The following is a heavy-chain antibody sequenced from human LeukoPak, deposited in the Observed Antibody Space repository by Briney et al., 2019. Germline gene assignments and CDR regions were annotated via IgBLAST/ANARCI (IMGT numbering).Heavy chain of an antibody. CDR1: GGSFSGYY. CDR2: INHSGST. CDR3: ARSWNYGSGSLLY. V-gene: IGHV4-34*01. D-gene: IGHD3-10*01. J-gene: IGHJ4*02. Sequence: SETLSLTCAVYGGSFSGYYWSWIRQPPGKGLEWIGEINHSGSTNYNPSLKSRVTISVDTSKNQFSLKLSSVTAADTAVYYCARSWNYGSGSLLYWGQGTLVTVSS.